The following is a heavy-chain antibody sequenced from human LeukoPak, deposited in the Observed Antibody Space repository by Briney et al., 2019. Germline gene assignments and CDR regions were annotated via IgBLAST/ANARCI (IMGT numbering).Heavy chain of an antibody. CDR1: GFTFSSYN. CDR2: ISSSSSYI. V-gene: IGHV3-21*01. J-gene: IGHJ4*02. CDR3: ARSGCRSPRCFVGG. D-gene: IGHD2-2*01. Sequence: PGGSLRLSCAASGFTFSSYNMNWVRQAPGKGLEWVSSISSSSSYIYYTDSVKGRFTISRDNSKDTLYLQMNSLKTEDTAVYYCARSGCRSPRCFVGGCGQGTLVTVSS.